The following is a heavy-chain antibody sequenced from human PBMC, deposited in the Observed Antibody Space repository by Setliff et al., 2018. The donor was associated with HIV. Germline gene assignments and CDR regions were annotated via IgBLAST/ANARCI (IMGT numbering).Heavy chain of an antibody. CDR1: GGSISSYC. J-gene: IGHJ4*02. V-gene: IGHV4-59*01. CDR2: ISSSGNT. Sequence: SETLSLTCTVSGGSISSYCWNWIRQSPGRGLEWIGSISSSGNTYYNPSLQSRVTISLDTSKNQFSLKVNSVTAADTAVYYCAREAPDDHFDHWGQGTLVTVSS. CDR3: AREAPDDHFDH. D-gene: IGHD1-1*01.